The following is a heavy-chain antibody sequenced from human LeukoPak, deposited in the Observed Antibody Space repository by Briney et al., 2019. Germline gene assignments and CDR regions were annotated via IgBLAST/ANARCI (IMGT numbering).Heavy chain of an antibody. J-gene: IGHJ2*01. CDR3: ARDTASWLVSENFDL. CDR1: KFAFISYS. CDR2: ISSGGNTT. Sequence: GGSLRLSCEASKFAFISYSMNWVRQAPGKGLEWISYISSGGNTTYYADSVKGRFTISRDNAKNSLYLQMNSLRAEDTAVYYCARDTASWLVSENFDLWGRGTLVTVTS. D-gene: IGHD6-19*01. V-gene: IGHV3-48*01.